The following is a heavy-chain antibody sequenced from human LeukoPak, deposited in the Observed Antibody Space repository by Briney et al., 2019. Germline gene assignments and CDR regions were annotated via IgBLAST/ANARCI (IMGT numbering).Heavy chain of an antibody. V-gene: IGHV4-39*07. CDR2: VYYGRTT. CDR1: GDSITSNGYY. D-gene: IGHD3-10*01. Sequence: SETLSLTCIVSGDSITSNGYYWGWIRQPPGKGLEFIGSVYYGRTTYYSPSLSSRVTISLDTSKNQLSLKLISVTAADTAVYYCARAPGHYGSGSYYPQDYWGQGTLVTVSS. CDR3: ARAPGHYGSGSYYPQDY. J-gene: IGHJ4*02.